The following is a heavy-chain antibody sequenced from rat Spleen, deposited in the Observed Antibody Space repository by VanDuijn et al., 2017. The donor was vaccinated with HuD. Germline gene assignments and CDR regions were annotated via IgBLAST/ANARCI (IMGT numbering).Heavy chain of an antibody. Sequence: EVKLVESGGGLVQPGRSLKLSCAASGFNFNDNWMGWVRQAPGKGLEWIGEINKDSSRIKYTPSLKDKFTISRDNAQNTLYLQMSKVGSEDTATYYCTREDKGIRDWGQGVMVTVSS. CDR1: GFNFNDNW. J-gene: IGHJ2*01. V-gene: IGHV4-2*01. D-gene: IGHD1-11*01. CDR2: INKDSSRI. CDR3: TREDKGIRD.